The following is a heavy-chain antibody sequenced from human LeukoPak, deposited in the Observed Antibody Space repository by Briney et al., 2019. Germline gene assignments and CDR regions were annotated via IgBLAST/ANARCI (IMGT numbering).Heavy chain of an antibody. V-gene: IGHV3-53*01. D-gene: IGHD3-10*01. Sequence: GGSLRLSCAASGFTVSSNSMNWVRRAPGEGLQWVSVIYSGGNTYYADSVKGRFTISRDISKNTLYLQMNSLSAEDTAIYYCARENNFGSGMDVWGQGTMVTVSS. CDR3: ARENNFGSGMDV. CDR1: GFTVSSNS. CDR2: IYSGGNT. J-gene: IGHJ6*02.